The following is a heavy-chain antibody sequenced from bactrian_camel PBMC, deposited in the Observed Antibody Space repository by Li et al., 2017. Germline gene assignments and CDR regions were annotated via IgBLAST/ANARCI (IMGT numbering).Heavy chain of an antibody. CDR1: GSTAGIQS. D-gene: IGHD5*01. J-gene: IGHJ4*01. CDR2: INNDGFP. V-gene: IGHV3S53*01. Sequence: VQLVESGGDSVQPGGSLRLSCAISGSTAGIQSMAWFRQYPGNEREAIAAINNDGFPTYHAAVKGRFAISRDNTKNTLYLQMDSLKPDDTALYYCAARPCDFGRCTVAYWGQGTQVTVS. CDR3: AARPCDFGRCTVAY.